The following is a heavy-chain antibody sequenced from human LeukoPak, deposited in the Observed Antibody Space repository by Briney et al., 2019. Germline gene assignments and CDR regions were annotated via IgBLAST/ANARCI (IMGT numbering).Heavy chain of an antibody. CDR2: IYYSGST. V-gene: IGHV4-59*01. J-gene: IGHJ3*02. CDR3: ARADTRNVAGAFDI. Sequence: SETLSLTCTVSGGSISSYYWGWIRQPPGKGLEWIGYIYYSGSTNYNPSLKSRVTISVDTSKNQFSLKLSSVTAADTAVYYCARADTRNVAGAFDIWGQGTMVTVSS. CDR1: GGSISSYY. D-gene: IGHD4-11*01.